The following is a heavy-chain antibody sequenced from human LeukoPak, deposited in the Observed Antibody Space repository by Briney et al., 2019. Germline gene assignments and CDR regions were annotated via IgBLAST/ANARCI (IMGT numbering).Heavy chain of an antibody. J-gene: IGHJ4*02. V-gene: IGHV3-13*04. CDR2: IGTSGDT. Sequence: GGSLRLSCAASGFTFSSYDMHWVRQATGKGLEWVSVIGTSGDTYYAGSVKGRFTISRENAKNSLYLQMNSLTAGDTAVYFCSRVGSSGWPNYFDSWGQGTLVTVSS. D-gene: IGHD6-19*01. CDR3: SRVGSSGWPNYFDS. CDR1: GFTFSSYD.